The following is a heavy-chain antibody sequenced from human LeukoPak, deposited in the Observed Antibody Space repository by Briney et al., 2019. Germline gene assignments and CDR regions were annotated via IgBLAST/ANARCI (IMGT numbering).Heavy chain of an antibody. D-gene: IGHD2-21*02. CDR2: IYYRGST. CDR1: GGSISSYY. Sequence: SETLSLTCTVSGGSISSYYWSWIRQPPGKGLEWIGYIYYRGSTNYNPSLKSRVTISVDTSKNQFSLKLSSVTAADTAVYYCARGVDCGGDCYIIDYWGQGTLVTVSS. CDR3: ARGVDCGGDCYIIDY. V-gene: IGHV4-59*01. J-gene: IGHJ4*02.